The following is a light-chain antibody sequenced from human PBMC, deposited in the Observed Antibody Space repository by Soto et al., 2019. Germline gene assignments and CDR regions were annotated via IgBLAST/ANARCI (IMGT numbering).Light chain of an antibody. CDR1: QSVSTD. Sequence: EIVLTQSPATLSLSPGERATLSCRASQSVSTDLAWYQQKPGQAPRLLIYDASNRATGIPARFSGSGSGTDFTLTISRLEAEDFAVYYCQQSSNWPPITFGQGTRLEFK. V-gene: IGKV3-11*01. CDR2: DAS. J-gene: IGKJ5*01. CDR3: QQSSNWPPIT.